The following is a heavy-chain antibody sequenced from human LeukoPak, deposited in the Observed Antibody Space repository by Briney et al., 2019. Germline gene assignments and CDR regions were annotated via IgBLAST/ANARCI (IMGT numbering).Heavy chain of an antibody. J-gene: IGHJ4*02. D-gene: IGHD5-24*01. CDR3: TRQMGWLHFDY. V-gene: IGHV3-49*04. CDR2: IRSKAYGGTT. CDR1: GFTFGDYA. Sequence: PGRSLRLSCTASGFTFGDYAMSRVRQAPGKGLEWVGFIRSKAYGGTTEYAASVKGRFTISRGDSKSIAYLQMNSLKTEDTAVYYCTRQMGWLHFDYWGQGTLVTVSS.